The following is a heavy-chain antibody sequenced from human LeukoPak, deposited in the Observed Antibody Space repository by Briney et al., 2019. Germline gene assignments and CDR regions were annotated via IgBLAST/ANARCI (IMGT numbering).Heavy chain of an antibody. CDR2: IYSSGST. J-gene: IGHJ4*02. CDR3: AREHKEIYGAPPFIDC. V-gene: IGHV4-61*01. D-gene: IGHD4-17*01. CDR1: GGSVSSGSYY. Sequence: PSETLSLTCTVSGGSVSSGSYYWSWIRQPPGKGLEWVGYIYSSGSTNSNPSLKSRVTISVDTSKNQFSLKLRSVTAADTAVYYCAREHKEIYGAPPFIDCWGQGTLVTVSS.